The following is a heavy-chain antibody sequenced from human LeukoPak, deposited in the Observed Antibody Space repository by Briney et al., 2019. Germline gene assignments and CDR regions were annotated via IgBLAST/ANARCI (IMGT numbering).Heavy chain of an antibody. CDR1: GGSISSSSYY. Sequence: PSETLSLTCTVSGGSISSSSYYWGWIRQPPGKGLEWIGSIYYSGSTYYNPSLKSRVTISVDTSKNQFSLKLSSVTAADTAVYYCARDHGSGSIDAFDIWGQGTMVTVSS. V-gene: IGHV4-39*07. J-gene: IGHJ3*02. D-gene: IGHD3-10*01. CDR3: ARDHGSGSIDAFDI. CDR2: IYYSGST.